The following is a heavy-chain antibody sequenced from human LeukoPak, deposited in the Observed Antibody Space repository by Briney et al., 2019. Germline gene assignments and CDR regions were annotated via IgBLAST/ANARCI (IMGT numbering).Heavy chain of an antibody. CDR3: ARWGYDSSGSYWDN. V-gene: IGHV3-23*01. D-gene: IGHD3-22*01. CDR2: ISRVGGIS. J-gene: IGHJ4*02. Sequence: GGSLRLSCAASGFTFSSYAMSWVRQAPGKGLEWVSAISRVGGISYYADSVKGRFTVSRANSKNTASLQMNSLRADDTAVYYCARWGYDSSGSYWDNWGQGTLVSVST. CDR1: GFTFSSYA.